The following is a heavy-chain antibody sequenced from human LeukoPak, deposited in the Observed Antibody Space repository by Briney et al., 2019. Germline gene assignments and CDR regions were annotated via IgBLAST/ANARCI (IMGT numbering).Heavy chain of an antibody. J-gene: IGHJ3*02. Sequence: PGGSLRLSCAASGFTFSSYEMNWVRQAPGKGLEWVSYISSSGSTIYYADSVKGRFTISRDNAKNSLYLQMNSLRAEDTAVYYCARGSGNYLDAFDIWGQGTMVTVSS. CDR2: ISSSGSTI. CDR1: GFTFSSYE. CDR3: ARGSGNYLDAFDI. V-gene: IGHV3-48*03. D-gene: IGHD1-7*01.